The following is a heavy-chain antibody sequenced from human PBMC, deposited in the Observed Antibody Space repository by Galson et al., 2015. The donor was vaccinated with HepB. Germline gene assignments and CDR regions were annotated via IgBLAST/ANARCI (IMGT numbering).Heavy chain of an antibody. D-gene: IGHD3-22*01. CDR1: GFTFSGSA. CDR3: VRMRDLSGYSSC. CDR2: IGSQSYNYAT. J-gene: IGHJ4*02. V-gene: IGHV3-73*01. Sequence: SLRLSCAGSGFTFSGSAMHWVRQASGKRLEWVGRIGSQSYNYATAYTASVKGRFTISRDDSKNTAYLQMSSLRTEDTAVYYCVRMRDLSGYSSCWGQGTLVTVSS.